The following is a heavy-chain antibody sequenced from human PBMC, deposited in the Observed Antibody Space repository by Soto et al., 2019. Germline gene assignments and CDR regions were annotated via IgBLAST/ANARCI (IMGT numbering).Heavy chain of an antibody. CDR3: ARQSEYYYASGRAAPLYGMDV. Sequence: PSETLSLTCTVSGGSISSGSSYWGWIRQPPGKGLEWIGNVYYSGSTYNNPSLKSRVTISVDTSKNQFSLKLSSVTAADTAVYYCARQSEYYYASGRAAPLYGMDVWGQGTTVT. CDR2: VYYSGST. D-gene: IGHD3-10*01. J-gene: IGHJ6*02. V-gene: IGHV4-39*01. CDR1: GGSISSGSSY.